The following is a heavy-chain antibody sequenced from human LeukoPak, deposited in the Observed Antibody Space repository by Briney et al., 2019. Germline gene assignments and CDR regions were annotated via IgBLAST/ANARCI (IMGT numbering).Heavy chain of an antibody. D-gene: IGHD3-10*01. V-gene: IGHV4-59*11. Sequence: PSETLSLTCTVSGGSFSSHYWSWIRQPPGKGLEWIGYINYSGTTNYNPSLKSRVTLSVDTSKNQFSLRLTSVTAADTAVYYCARGPEGSGSYIFDYWGQGTLVIVSS. J-gene: IGHJ4*02. CDR2: INYSGTT. CDR1: GGSFSSHY. CDR3: ARGPEGSGSYIFDY.